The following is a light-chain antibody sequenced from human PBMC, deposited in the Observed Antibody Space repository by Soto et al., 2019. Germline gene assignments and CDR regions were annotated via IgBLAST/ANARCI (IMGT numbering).Light chain of an antibody. J-gene: IGKJ2*01. CDR3: QQYNSYPYT. V-gene: IGKV1-5*01. Sequence: DIQITQSPSTLSASVGDRVTTTCRASQSISSWLAWYQQKPGKAPKVLIYDAYSLESGIPSSFNVSRTGTEFTLNISSMQTDDFATYYCQQYNSYPYTFDQGTKLEIK. CDR2: DAY. CDR1: QSISSW.